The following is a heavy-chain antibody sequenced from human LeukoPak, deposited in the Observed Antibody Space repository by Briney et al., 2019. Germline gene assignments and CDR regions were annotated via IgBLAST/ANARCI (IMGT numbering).Heavy chain of an antibody. CDR3: AGLDY. Sequence: PGGSLRLSCAASGFTFSSYEMNWVRQAPGKGLEWVSYISSSGTTIYYADSVKGRFTVSRDNAKNSLHLQMNSLGAEDTAVYYCAGLDYWGQGTLVTVSS. CDR2: ISSSGTTI. J-gene: IGHJ4*02. CDR1: GFTFSSYE. V-gene: IGHV3-48*03.